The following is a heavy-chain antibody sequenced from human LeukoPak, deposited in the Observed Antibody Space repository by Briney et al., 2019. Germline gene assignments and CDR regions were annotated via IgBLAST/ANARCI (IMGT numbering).Heavy chain of an antibody. V-gene: IGHV4-4*02. CDR2: IYHSGST. D-gene: IGHD6-19*01. J-gene: IGHJ5*02. CDR1: GGSISSSNW. Sequence: SGTLSLTCAVSGGSISSSNWWCWVRQPPGKGLEWIGEIYHSGSTNYNPSLKSRVTISVDKSKNQFSLKLSSVTAADTAVYYCATAAGYSSGWVWFDPWGQGTLVTVSS. CDR3: ATAAGYSSGWVWFDP.